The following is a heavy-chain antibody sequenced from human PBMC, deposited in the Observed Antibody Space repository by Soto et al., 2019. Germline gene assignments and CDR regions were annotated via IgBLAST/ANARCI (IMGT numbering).Heavy chain of an antibody. D-gene: IGHD3-22*01. CDR1: GGTFSSYA. CDR3: ARDRGPSSGYYPSWFDP. J-gene: IGHJ5*02. Sequence: QVQLVQSGAEVKKPGSSVKVSCKASGGTFSSYAITWVRQAPGQGLEWMGGIIPIFGTANYAQKFQARVTITTDESTSTAYVELSSLRPEDTAVYYCARDRGPSSGYYPSWFDPWGQGTLVTVSS. V-gene: IGHV1-69*05. CDR2: IIPIFGTA.